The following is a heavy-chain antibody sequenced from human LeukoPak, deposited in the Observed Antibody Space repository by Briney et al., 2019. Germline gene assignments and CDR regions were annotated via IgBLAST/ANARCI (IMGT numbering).Heavy chain of an antibody. Sequence: PGRSLRLSCAASGFTFSSYGMHWVRQAPGKGLEWVAVISCDGSNKYYADSVKGRFTISRDNAKNSLYLQMNSLRAEDTAVYYCARDQSSWFDYWGQGTLVTVSS. V-gene: IGHV3-30*03. CDR3: ARDQSSWFDY. D-gene: IGHD6-13*01. CDR2: ISCDGSNK. CDR1: GFTFSSYG. J-gene: IGHJ4*02.